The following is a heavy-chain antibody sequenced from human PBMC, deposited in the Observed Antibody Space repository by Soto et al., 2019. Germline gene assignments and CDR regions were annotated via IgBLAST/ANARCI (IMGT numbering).Heavy chain of an antibody. CDR1: GFSLSTSGVG. Sequence: QITLKESGPTLVKPTQTLTLTCTFSGFSLSTSGVGVGWIRQPPGKALEWLALIYWNDDKRYSPSLKSRLTITKDPSKNQVVLTTTNMDPVDTATYYCAPARVEGATVWNWFDPWGRGTLVTGSS. V-gene: IGHV2-5*01. CDR3: APARVEGATVWNWFDP. CDR2: IYWNDDK. J-gene: IGHJ5*02. D-gene: IGHD2-2*01.